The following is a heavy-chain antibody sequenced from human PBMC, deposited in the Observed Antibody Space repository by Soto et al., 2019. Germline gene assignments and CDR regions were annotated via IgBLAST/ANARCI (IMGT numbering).Heavy chain of an antibody. CDR2: MFYSGLT. D-gene: IGHD2-15*01. J-gene: IGHJ6*02. V-gene: IGHV4-39*01. CDR1: GYSVTISDYY. Sequence: LXLTCSVSGYSVTISDYYWAWIRQPPGKGLEWIGSMFYSGLTYYNPSLKSRVTLSVDTSKNQFSVRLNSVTAADTAVYYCAPLSVSLSGPYGIHVWGQGTTVTVSS. CDR3: APLSVSLSGPYGIHV.